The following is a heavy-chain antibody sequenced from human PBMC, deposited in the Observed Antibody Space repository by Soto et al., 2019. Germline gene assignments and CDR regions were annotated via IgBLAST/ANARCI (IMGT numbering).Heavy chain of an antibody. Sequence: GGSLRLSCAASGFTFSSYAMHWVRQAPGKGLEWVAVISYDGSNKYYADSVKGRFTISRDNSKNTLYLRMNSLRAEDTAVYYCARDASYYDFWSGYYTRYYYYYGMDVWGQGTTVTVSS. V-gene: IGHV3-30-3*01. CDR2: ISYDGSNK. J-gene: IGHJ6*02. CDR1: GFTFSSYA. CDR3: ARDASYYDFWSGYYTRYYYYYGMDV. D-gene: IGHD3-3*01.